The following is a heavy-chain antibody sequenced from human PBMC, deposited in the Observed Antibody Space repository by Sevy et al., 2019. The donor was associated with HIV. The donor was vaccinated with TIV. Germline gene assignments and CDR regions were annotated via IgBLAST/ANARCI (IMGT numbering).Heavy chain of an antibody. CDR3: ARDKPQGVVIIPGSMWGGVDY. J-gene: IGHJ4*02. CDR1: GYTFKTYG. Sequence: ASVKVSCKTFGYTFKTYGISWVRQAPGQGLEWMGWISAYSGDTNFAQKFQGGVTMTTDTSTSTAYMELSCLRSDDTAVYFCARDKPQGVVIIPGSMWGGVDYWGQGTVVTVSS. D-gene: IGHD2-2*01. CDR2: ISAYSGDT. V-gene: IGHV1-18*01.